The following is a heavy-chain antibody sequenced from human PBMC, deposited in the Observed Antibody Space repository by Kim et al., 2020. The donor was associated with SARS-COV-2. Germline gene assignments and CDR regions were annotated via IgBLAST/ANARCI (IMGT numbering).Heavy chain of an antibody. CDR1: GYTFTSYD. Sequence: ASVKVSCKASGYTFTSYDINWVRQATGQGLEWMGWMNPNSGNTGYAQKFQGRVTMTRNTSISTAYMELSSLRSEDTAVYYCARAVGWAYCGGDCYYIDYWGQGTLVTVSS. D-gene: IGHD2-21*02. CDR2: MNPNSGNT. J-gene: IGHJ4*02. V-gene: IGHV1-8*01. CDR3: ARAVGWAYCGGDCYYIDY.